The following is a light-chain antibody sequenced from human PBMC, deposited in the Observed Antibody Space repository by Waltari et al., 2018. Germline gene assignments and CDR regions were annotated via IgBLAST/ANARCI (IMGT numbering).Light chain of an antibody. V-gene: IGLV3-19*01. CDR2: AKN. J-gene: IGLJ3*02. CDR3: NSRDSSGNHPWV. CDR1: SLRSYY. Sequence: SSDLTQDPAVSVALGQTVRITCQGDSLRSYYASWYQQKPGQAPVLVIYAKNNRPSGIPDRFSGSSSGNTASLTITGAQAEDEADYYCNSRDSSGNHPWVFGGGTKLTVL.